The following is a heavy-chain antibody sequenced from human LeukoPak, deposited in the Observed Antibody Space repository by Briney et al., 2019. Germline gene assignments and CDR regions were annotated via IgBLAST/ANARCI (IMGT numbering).Heavy chain of an antibody. D-gene: IGHD3-10*01. Sequence: GGSLRLSCAASGFSFSTYWMTWVRQAPGKGLEWVANIKEDGSEKHYVDSVKGRFTISRDNAKNSLYLQMHSLRAEDTAVYYCAREEAGGPDYWGQGTLVTVSS. CDR2: IKEDGSEK. CDR3: AREEAGGPDY. CDR1: GFSFSTYW. J-gene: IGHJ4*02. V-gene: IGHV3-7*01.